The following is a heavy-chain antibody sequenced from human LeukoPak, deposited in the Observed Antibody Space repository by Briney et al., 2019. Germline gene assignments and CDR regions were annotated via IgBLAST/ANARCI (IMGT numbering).Heavy chain of an antibody. D-gene: IGHD5-24*01. CDR3: ARTGQSHAFDI. V-gene: IGHV3-30*04. CDR2: ISYDGTNK. J-gene: IGHJ3*02. CDR1: GFNFRDSA. Sequence: QARGSLRLSCAASGFNFRDSAMHWVRQAPGKGLEWVTLISYDGTNKYYADSVKGRFTISRDNSKNTLYLEMNSLRVEDTAVYYCARTGQSHAFDIWGQGTMVTVSS.